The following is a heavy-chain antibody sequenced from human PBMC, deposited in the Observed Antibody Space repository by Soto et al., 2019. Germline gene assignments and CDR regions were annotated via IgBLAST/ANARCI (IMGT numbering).Heavy chain of an antibody. J-gene: IGHJ6*02. CDR2: ISGSGGST. CDR3: ATSDAEYYDILTGYQPSPDYGMDV. Sequence: EVQLLESGGGLVQPGGSLRLSCAASGFTFSSYAMSWVRQAPGKGLEWVSAISGSGGSTYYADSVKGRFTISRDNSKNTLYLQMNSLRAEDTAVYYCATSDAEYYDILTGYQPSPDYGMDVWDQGTTVTASS. D-gene: IGHD3-9*01. CDR1: GFTFSSYA. V-gene: IGHV3-23*01.